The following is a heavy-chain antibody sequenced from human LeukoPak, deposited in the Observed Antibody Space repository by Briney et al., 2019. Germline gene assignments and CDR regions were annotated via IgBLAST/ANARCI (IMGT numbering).Heavy chain of an antibody. D-gene: IGHD4-17*01. Sequence: PSETLSLTCTVSGYSISCGYYWGWIRQPPGKGLEWIGSIYHSGSTYYNPSLKSRVTISVDTSKNQFSLKLSSVTAADTAVYYCARRPPTVTFDYWGQGTLVTVSS. J-gene: IGHJ4*02. CDR3: ARRPPTVTFDY. CDR2: IYHSGST. V-gene: IGHV4-38-2*02. CDR1: GYSISCGYY.